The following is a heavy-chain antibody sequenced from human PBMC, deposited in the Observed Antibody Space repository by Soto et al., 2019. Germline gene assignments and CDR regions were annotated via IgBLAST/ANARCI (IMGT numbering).Heavy chain of an antibody. D-gene: IGHD4-17*01. CDR1: GFTFSSYS. Sequence: PVGSLRLSCAASGFTFSSYSMNWVRQAPGKGLEWVSSISSSSSYIYYADSVKGRFTISRDNAKNSLYLQMNSLRAEDTAVYYCAREFGDYDESGYYYGMDVWGQGTTVTVSS. J-gene: IGHJ6*02. CDR3: AREFGDYDESGYYYGMDV. CDR2: ISSSSSYI. V-gene: IGHV3-21*01.